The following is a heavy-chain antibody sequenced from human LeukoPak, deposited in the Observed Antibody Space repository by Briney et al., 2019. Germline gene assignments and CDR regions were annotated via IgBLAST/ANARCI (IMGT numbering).Heavy chain of an antibody. CDR2: ISGYNGNT. CDR3: ARDRRIEWLVHDAFDI. Sequence: GASVKVSCKASGYTFTSYGITWVRQAPGQGLEWMGWISGYNGNTNYAQKLQGRVTMTTDTSTSTAYMELRSLRSDDTAVYYCARDRRIEWLVHDAFDIWGQGTMVTVSS. CDR1: GYTFTSYG. D-gene: IGHD6-19*01. J-gene: IGHJ3*02. V-gene: IGHV1-18*01.